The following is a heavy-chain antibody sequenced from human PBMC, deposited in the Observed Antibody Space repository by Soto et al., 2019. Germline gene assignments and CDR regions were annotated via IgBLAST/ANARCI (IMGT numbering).Heavy chain of an antibody. V-gene: IGHV4-34*01. CDR1: GGSFSGYY. J-gene: IGHJ4*02. CDR3: ASGYSSSSFHDY. Sequence: QVQLQQWGAGLLKPSETLSLTCAVYGGSFSGYYWSWIRQPPGKGLEWIGEINHIGSTNYNPSLKSRVTISVDTSKNQFSLKLSSVTAADTAVYYCASGYSSSSFHDYWGQGTLVTVSS. D-gene: IGHD6-6*01. CDR2: INHIGST.